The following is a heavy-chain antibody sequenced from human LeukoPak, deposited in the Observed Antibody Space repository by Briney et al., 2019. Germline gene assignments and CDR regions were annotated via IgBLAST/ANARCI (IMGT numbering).Heavy chain of an antibody. D-gene: IGHD4-17*01. V-gene: IGHV1-69*13. CDR1: GGTFSSYA. Sequence: SVKVSCKASGGTFSSYAISWVRQAPGQGLEWMGGIIPIFGTANYAQKFQGRVMITADESTSTAYMELSSLRSEDTAVYYCARVPFDYGDYVAYYYYMDVWGKGTTVTISS. CDR2: IIPIFGTA. CDR3: ARVPFDYGDYVAYYYYMDV. J-gene: IGHJ6*03.